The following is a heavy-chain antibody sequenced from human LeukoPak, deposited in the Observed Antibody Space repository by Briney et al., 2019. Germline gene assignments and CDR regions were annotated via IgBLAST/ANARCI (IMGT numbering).Heavy chain of an antibody. CDR2: INPNSGGT. Sequence: ASVKVSCKASGYTFTGYYMHWVRQAPGQGLEWMGWINPNSGGTNYAQKLQGRVTMTRDTSTSTVYMELSSLRSEDTAVYYCARGPRITLIRGGQWYYYMDVWGKGTTVTISS. CDR1: GYTFTGYY. CDR3: ARGPRITLIRGGQWYYYMDV. J-gene: IGHJ6*03. D-gene: IGHD3-10*01. V-gene: IGHV1-2*02.